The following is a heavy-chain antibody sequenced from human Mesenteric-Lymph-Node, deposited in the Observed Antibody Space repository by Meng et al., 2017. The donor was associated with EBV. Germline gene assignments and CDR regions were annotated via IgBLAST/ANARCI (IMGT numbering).Heavy chain of an antibody. CDR2: IDSGSSYI. D-gene: IGHD1-26*01. Sequence: EVQMVTSGGGLVKPGGSLRLSCEAYGFTFSKNGMNWVRQTPGKGLEWVSSIDSGSSYIYYADSVKGRFTISRDNARNSLYLQMNSLRAEDTAVYYCARDVTSGSSIDWGQGTLVTVSS. J-gene: IGHJ4*02. CDR3: ARDVTSGSSID. V-gene: IGHV3-21*01. CDR1: GFTFSKNG.